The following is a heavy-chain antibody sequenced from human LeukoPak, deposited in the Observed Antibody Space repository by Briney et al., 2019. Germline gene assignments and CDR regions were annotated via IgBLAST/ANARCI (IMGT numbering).Heavy chain of an antibody. V-gene: IGHV3-73*01. CDR3: SIPAGAMTTVATGDY. Sequence: PGGSLRLSCVGSGFTFSGSAIHWVRQASGKGLEWVGRIRSKAKNYATEYSASVKGKFTISRDDSKSTAYLQMNSLKTEDTAVYYCSIPAGAMTTVATGDYWGRGTLVTVSS. D-gene: IGHD4-23*01. J-gene: IGHJ4*02. CDR1: GFTFSGSA. CDR2: IRSKAKNYAT.